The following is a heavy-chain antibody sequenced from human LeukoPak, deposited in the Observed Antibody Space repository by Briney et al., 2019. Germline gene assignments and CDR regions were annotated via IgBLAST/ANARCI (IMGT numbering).Heavy chain of an antibody. D-gene: IGHD6-13*01. J-gene: IGHJ4*02. CDR3: ASPFIAAAGITDDY. CDR1: GFTFSSYS. CDR2: ISSSSSTI. Sequence: PGGSLRLSCAASGFTFSSYSMNWVRQAPGKGLEWVSYISSSSSTIYYADSVKGRFTISRDNAKNSLYLQMNSLRAEDTAVYYCASPFIAAAGITDDYWGQGTLVTVSS. V-gene: IGHV3-48*04.